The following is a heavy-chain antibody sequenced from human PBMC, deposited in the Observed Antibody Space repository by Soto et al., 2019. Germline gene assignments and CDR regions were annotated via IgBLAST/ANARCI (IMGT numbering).Heavy chain of an antibody. V-gene: IGHV3-33*01. D-gene: IGHD1-26*01. Sequence: QVQLVESGGGVVQPGTSLRLSCVASGFTFRSYGAHWFRQARGKGLEWVAIIWDDGSNKFYGDSLEGRFTISRDNSMNTVFLEMHSLGVDDTALYFCARHRGRSTTTGCPAAYMDVWGTGTAITVS. J-gene: IGHJ6*03. CDR1: GFTFRSYG. CDR2: IWDDGSNK. CDR3: ARHRGRSTTTGCPAAYMDV.